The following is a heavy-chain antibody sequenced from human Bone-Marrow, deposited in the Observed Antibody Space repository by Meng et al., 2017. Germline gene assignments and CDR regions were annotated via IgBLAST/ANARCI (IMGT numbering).Heavy chain of an antibody. D-gene: IGHD1-26*01. CDR3: AIGSGSGSYHS. Sequence: QVQLVQAGAEVKTPWASVKGSCKGSGYTFNSYGISWVRPAPGQGLEWMGWISAYNGNTNYAQKRQGRVTMTTDTSTSTAYMELRSLRSDDTAVYYCAIGSGSGSYHSWGQGTLVTVSS. J-gene: IGHJ4*02. V-gene: IGHV1-18*01. CDR2: ISAYNGNT. CDR1: GYTFNSYG.